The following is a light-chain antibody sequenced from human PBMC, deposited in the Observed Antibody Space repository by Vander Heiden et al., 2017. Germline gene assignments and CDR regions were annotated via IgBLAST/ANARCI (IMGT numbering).Light chain of an antibody. CDR2: ASS. V-gene: IGKV1-39*01. CDR3: QQSDSTPHT. J-gene: IGKJ1*01. Sequence: DIQMTQSPSSLSASVGDSVTITCRASQSISSYLNWYQQKPGKAPKLLIYASSSLQSGVPSRFRGSGSGTDFTLTISRLQPEDFATYYCQQSDSTPHTFGQGTKVEIK. CDR1: QSISSY.